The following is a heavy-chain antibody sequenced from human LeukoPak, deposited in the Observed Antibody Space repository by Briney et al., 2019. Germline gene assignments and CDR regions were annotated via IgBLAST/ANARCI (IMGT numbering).Heavy chain of an antibody. V-gene: IGHV3-30*02. Sequence: GGSLRLSCAASEFTFSNYGMHWVRQAPGKGLEWVAFIRHDGTNKYYADSVKGRFTISRDNSKNTLYLKMNSLRGEDTAGYYCARRSSSGWYPDYYYYYMDVWGKGTTVTISS. CDR2: IRHDGTNK. D-gene: IGHD6-19*01. CDR1: EFTFSNYG. CDR3: ARRSSSGWYPDYYYYYMDV. J-gene: IGHJ6*03.